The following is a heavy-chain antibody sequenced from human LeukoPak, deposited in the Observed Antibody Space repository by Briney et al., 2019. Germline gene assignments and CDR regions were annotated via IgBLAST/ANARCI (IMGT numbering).Heavy chain of an antibody. CDR2: IYYSGST. D-gene: IGHD3-22*01. J-gene: IGHJ3*02. Sequence: SAETLSLTCTVSGGSISSYYWSWIRQPPGKGLEWMGYIYYSGSTNYNPSLKSRVTISVDTSKNQFSLRLSSVTAADTAVYYCAGRYYYDSRGLDAFDIWGQGTMVTVSS. CDR1: GGSISSYY. CDR3: AGRYYYDSRGLDAFDI. V-gene: IGHV4-59*08.